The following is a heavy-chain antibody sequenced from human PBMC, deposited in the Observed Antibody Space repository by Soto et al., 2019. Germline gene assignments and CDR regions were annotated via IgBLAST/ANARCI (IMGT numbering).Heavy chain of an antibody. Sequence: AQLQESGPGLVRPSGTLSLTCTVSRFSVTNNKYWNWVRQSPGKALEWIGEIYHSVATYYNPSLSGRASISMDMSKNQISLNMTSVTAADTAVYYCARDSRYCTAGGCSIMRDACDVWGKGTLVTVSS. CDR2: IYHSVAT. J-gene: IGHJ3*01. CDR3: ARDSRYCTAGGCSIMRDACDV. CDR1: RFSVTNNKY. D-gene: IGHD2-15*01. V-gene: IGHV4-4*02.